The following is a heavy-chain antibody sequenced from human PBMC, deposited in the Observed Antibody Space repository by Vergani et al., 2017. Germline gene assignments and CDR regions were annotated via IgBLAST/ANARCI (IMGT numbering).Heavy chain of an antibody. Sequence: QVQLQESGPRLVKPSQTLSLTCTVSGGSVDVDEFSWSWIRQSPGKGLEWIGNIYFSGSTNYNPSLKSRVSITVDTSKNQFFLKLTSVTAADTAVYFCARSPDTGDSIDSWGQGTLVTVSS. CDR1: GGSVDVDEFS. D-gene: IGHD1-14*01. CDR2: IYFSGST. CDR3: ARSPDTGDSIDS. V-gene: IGHV4-30-4*08. J-gene: IGHJ4*02.